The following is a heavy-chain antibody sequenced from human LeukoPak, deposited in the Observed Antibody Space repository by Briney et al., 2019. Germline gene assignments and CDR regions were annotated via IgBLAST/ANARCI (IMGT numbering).Heavy chain of an antibody. D-gene: IGHD3-10*01. CDR3: ARGYYGSGSYNGY. V-gene: IGHV3-23*05. Sequence: GGSLRLSCAASGFTFSNYALSWVRQTPGKGLEWVSTINKNGGSAYYADSLKGRFTISRDNSKNTLYLQINSPRAEDTAVYYCARGYYGSGSYNGYWGQGTLVTVSS. CDR1: GFTFSNYA. CDR2: INKNGGSA. J-gene: IGHJ4*02.